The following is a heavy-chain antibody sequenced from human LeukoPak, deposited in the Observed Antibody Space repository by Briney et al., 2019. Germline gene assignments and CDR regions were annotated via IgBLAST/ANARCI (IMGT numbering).Heavy chain of an antibody. D-gene: IGHD2-15*01. CDR1: GYTFTGYY. CDR3: ARAFVCSGGSCYSRYWFDP. CDR2: INPNNGGT. V-gene: IGHV1-2*02. Sequence: ASVKVSCKASGYTFTGYYMHWVRQAPGQGLEWMGWINPNNGGTNYAQKFQGRVTMTRDTSTSTAYMVLSRVRSDDTAVYYCARAFVCSGGSCYSRYWFDPWGHGTLVTVSS. J-gene: IGHJ5*02.